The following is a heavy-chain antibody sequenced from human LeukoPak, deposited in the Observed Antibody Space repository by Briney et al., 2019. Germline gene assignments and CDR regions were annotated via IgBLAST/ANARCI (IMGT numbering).Heavy chain of an antibody. CDR2: IYYSGST. D-gene: IGHD6-19*01. Sequence: SETLSLTCTVTGGSISGYYWSWIPQPPGKGPEWIGYIYYSGSTNYNPSLKSRVTISVETSENQFSLKMNSVTAADTAVYYCARLASSGWSHCDYWGQGTLVTVSS. CDR1: GGSISGYY. CDR3: ARLASSGWSHCDY. J-gene: IGHJ4*02. V-gene: IGHV4-59*08.